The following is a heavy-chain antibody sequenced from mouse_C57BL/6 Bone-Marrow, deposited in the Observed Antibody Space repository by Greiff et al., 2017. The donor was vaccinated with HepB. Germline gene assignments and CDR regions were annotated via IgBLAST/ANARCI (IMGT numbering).Heavy chain of an antibody. CDR3: ARFTTVVSWYFDV. D-gene: IGHD1-1*01. J-gene: IGHJ1*03. V-gene: IGHV1-72*01. CDR2: IDPSRGGT. Sequence: GLEWIGRIDPSRGGTKYNEKFKSKATLTEDKPASTAYMQHSSLTSEYSAVYYCARFTTVVSWYFDVWGTGTTVTVSS.